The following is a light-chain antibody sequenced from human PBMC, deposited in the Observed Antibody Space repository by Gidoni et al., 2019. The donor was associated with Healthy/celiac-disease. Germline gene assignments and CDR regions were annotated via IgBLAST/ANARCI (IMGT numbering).Light chain of an antibody. J-gene: IGKJ1*01. CDR3: QQYYSTPWT. V-gene: IGKV4-1*01. Sequence: DIVMTQSPDSLAVSLGERATINCKSSQSVLYSSNNKNYLAWYQQKPGQPPKLLIYWASTRESGVPDRCSGSGSGTDFTLTISSLQAEDVAVYYCQQYYSTPWTFGQETKVEIK. CDR2: WAS. CDR1: QSVLYSSNNKNY.